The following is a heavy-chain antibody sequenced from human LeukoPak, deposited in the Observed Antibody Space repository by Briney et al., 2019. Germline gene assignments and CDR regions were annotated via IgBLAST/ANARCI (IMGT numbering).Heavy chain of an antibody. CDR2: IKQDGSEK. V-gene: IGHV3-7*04. J-gene: IGHJ4*02. CDR1: GFTFSTYW. Sequence: PGGPRGFSVAASGFTFSTYWMSWVRQAPGKGLEWVANIKQDGSEKYYVDSVKGRFTISRDNAKNSLYLQMNSLRAEDTAVYYCARGLVLYDYWGQETLVTVSS. D-gene: IGHD6-19*01. CDR3: ARGLVLYDY.